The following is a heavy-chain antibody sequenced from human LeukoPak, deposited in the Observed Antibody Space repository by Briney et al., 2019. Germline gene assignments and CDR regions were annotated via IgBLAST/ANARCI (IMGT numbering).Heavy chain of an antibody. J-gene: IGHJ4*02. CDR1: GFTFSSYSM. CDR3: AGSSSWFFFNYFDY. D-gene: IGHD6-13*01. V-gene: IGHV4-4*02. Sequence: GSLRLSCAASGFTFSSYSMNWVRQPPGKGLEWIGEIYHSGSTNYNPSLKSRVTISVDKSKNQFSLKLSSVTAADTAVYYCAGSSSWFFFNYFDYWGQGTLVTVSS. CDR2: IYHSGST.